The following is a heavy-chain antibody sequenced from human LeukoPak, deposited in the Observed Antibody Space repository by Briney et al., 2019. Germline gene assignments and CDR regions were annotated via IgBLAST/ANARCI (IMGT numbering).Heavy chain of an antibody. D-gene: IGHD3-3*01. J-gene: IGHJ3*02. V-gene: IGHV1-2*02. CDR2: INPNSGGT. CDR3: ARDSQTPPFYDFWSGYYFRGAFDI. CDR1: GYTFTGYY. Sequence: GASVKVSCKASGYTFTGYYMHWVRQAPGQGLEWMGWINPNSGGTNYAQKFQGRVTMTRDTSISTAYMELSRLRSDDTAVYYCARDSQTPPFYDFWSGYYFRGAFDIWGQGTMVTVSS.